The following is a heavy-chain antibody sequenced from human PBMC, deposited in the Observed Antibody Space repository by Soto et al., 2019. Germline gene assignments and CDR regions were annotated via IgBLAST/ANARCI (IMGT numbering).Heavy chain of an antibody. J-gene: IGHJ5*02. CDR3: AREGGYGSGSYLDWFDP. Sequence: QLQLQESGSGLVKPSQTLSLTCAVSGGSISSGGYSWSWIRQPPGKGLEWIGYIYHSGSTYYNPSLKSRVTISVDRSKNQFSLKLSSVTAADTAVYYCAREGGYGSGSYLDWFDPWGQGTLVTVSS. V-gene: IGHV4-30-2*01. CDR1: GGSISSGGYS. CDR2: IYHSGST. D-gene: IGHD3-10*01.